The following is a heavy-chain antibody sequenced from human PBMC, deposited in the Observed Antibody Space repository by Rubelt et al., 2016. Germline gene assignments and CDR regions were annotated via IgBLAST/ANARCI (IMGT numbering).Heavy chain of an antibody. CDR3: ARDNPGYGMDV. D-gene: IGHD1-14*01. Sequence: EVQLEESGGGLVQPGGSLRLSCAASGFTFSSYDIHWVRRAAGRGLEWVSAIGTTGDTFYPGSVKGRFTISRENAKNSLYLEKNSLRAGDTAVYYCARDNPGYGMDVWGQGTTVTVSS. CDR1: GFTFSSYD. CDR2: IGTTGDT. V-gene: IGHV3-13*04. J-gene: IGHJ6*02.